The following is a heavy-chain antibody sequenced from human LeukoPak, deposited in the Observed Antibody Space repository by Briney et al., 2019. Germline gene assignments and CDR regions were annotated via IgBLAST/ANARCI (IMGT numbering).Heavy chain of an antibody. D-gene: IGHD1/OR15-1a*01. CDR2: ISGSGGST. Sequence: GGSRRLSCAASGFTFSSYAMSWVRQAPGKGLEWVSAISGSGGSTYYADSVKGRFTISRDNSKNTLYLQMNSLRAEDTAVYYCARDGYGNNYMDVWGKGTTVTVSS. CDR1: GFTFSSYA. J-gene: IGHJ6*03. V-gene: IGHV3-23*01. CDR3: ARDGYGNNYMDV.